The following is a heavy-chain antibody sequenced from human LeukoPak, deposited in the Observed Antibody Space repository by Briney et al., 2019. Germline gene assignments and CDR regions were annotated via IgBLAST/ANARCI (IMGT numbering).Heavy chain of an antibody. Sequence: GASVKVSCKASGGTLSSYAISWVRQAPGQGLEWMGGIIPIFGTANYAQKFQGRVTITADESTSTAYMELSSLRSEDTAVYYCARLVHDAFDIWGQGTMVTVSS. CDR2: IIPIFGTA. CDR1: GGTLSSYA. V-gene: IGHV1-69*13. CDR3: ARLVHDAFDI. D-gene: IGHD3-10*01. J-gene: IGHJ3*02.